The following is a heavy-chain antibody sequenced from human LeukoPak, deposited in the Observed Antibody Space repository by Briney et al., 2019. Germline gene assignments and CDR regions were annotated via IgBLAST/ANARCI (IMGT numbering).Heavy chain of an antibody. CDR3: ARAPSIRVITNFDY. J-gene: IGHJ4*02. CDR2: INPNSGGT. Sequence: ASVKVSCKASGYTFTGYYMHWVRQAPGQGLEWMGWINPNSGGTNYAQKLQGRVTMTRDTSISTAYMELSRLRSDDTAVYYCARAPSIRVITNFDYWGQGTLVTVSS. V-gene: IGHV1-2*02. D-gene: IGHD3-16*02. CDR1: GYTFTGYY.